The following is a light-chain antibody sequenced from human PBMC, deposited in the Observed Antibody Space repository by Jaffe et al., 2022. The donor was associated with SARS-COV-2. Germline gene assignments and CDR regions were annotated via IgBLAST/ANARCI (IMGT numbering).Light chain of an antibody. CDR1: QSVSSS. Sequence: EIVMTQSPATLSVSPGERATLSCRASQSVSSSLAWYQQKPGQAPRLLIYETFTRATGVPARFSGSGSGTEFTLTISSLQSEDFAVFYCQQYSNWPITFGRGTRLEIK. J-gene: IGKJ5*01. V-gene: IGKV3-15*01. CDR2: ETF. CDR3: QQYSNWPIT.